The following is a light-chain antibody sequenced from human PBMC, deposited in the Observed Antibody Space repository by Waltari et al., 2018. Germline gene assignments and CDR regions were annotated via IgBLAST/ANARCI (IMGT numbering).Light chain of an antibody. CDR3: QRYNSAPWT. V-gene: IGKV1-27*01. Sequence: DFQMTQSPSSLSASVGDTVTITCRASQDISDDYLAWYQQKPGKSPELLIYLASTLQFGVPCRFRGSGSGKDFTLTITSLQPEDVATYYCQRYNSAPWTFGQGTKV. J-gene: IGKJ1*01. CDR2: LAS. CDR1: QDISDDY.